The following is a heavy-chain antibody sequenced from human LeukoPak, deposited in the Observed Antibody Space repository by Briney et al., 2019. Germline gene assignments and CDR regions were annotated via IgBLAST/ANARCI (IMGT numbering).Heavy chain of an antibody. V-gene: IGHV5-51*01. Sequence: GESLKISCKGSGYSFTNYWIGWVRQMPGKGLEWMGIFYPADSDTRYSPSFQGQVTISADKSISTAYLQWSSLKASDTAMYYCARLHGSGSYLPYYFDYWGQGTLVTVSS. CDR1: GYSFTNYW. D-gene: IGHD3-10*01. CDR3: ARLHGSGSYLPYYFDY. J-gene: IGHJ4*02. CDR2: FYPADSDT.